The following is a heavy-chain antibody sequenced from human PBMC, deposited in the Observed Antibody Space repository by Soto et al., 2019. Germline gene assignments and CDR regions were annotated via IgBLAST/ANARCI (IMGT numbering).Heavy chain of an antibody. CDR3: ARNPRPTYGDYADY. CDR2: VWYDGSNK. D-gene: IGHD4-17*01. J-gene: IGHJ4*02. CDR1: GFSFSSYG. Sequence: QVQLVESGGGVVQPGTSLRLSCAASGFSFSSYGMHWVRQAPGKGLEWVAVVWYDGSNKYYADSMKGRFTISRDNSKNTPYLQMNSLRAEDTAVYYCARNPRPTYGDYADYWGQGTLVTVSS. V-gene: IGHV3-33*01.